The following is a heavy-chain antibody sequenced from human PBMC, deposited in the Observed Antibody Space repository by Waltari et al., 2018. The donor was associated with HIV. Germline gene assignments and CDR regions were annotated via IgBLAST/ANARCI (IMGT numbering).Heavy chain of an antibody. D-gene: IGHD6-19*01. Sequence: EVQLVESGGGLVQPGGSLSLSCAASGFTVSSNYMNWVRQAPGKGLKWVSVIYSGGTTYYANSVKGRFTISRDNSKNTLYLQMNSLRAEDTAVYYCARGHSSGYFWFDPWGQGTLVTVSS. J-gene: IGHJ5*02. CDR1: GFTVSSNY. V-gene: IGHV3-66*01. CDR3: ARGHSSGYFWFDP. CDR2: IYSGGTT.